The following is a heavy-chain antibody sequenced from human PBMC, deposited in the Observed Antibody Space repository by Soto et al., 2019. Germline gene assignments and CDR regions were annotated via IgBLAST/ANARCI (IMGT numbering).Heavy chain of an antibody. CDR1: GFTFSYYW. J-gene: IGHJ3*01. D-gene: IGHD1-26*01. CDR2: IHSDGSST. CDR3: ARGDRGAFDL. Sequence: EVQLVESGGGLVQPGESLRLSCAASGFTFSYYWMHWVHQAPGKGLVWVSRIHSDGSSTTYADSGKGRFSISRDNARNTVYLQMNSLRAEDTAVYYCARGDRGAFDLWGQGTVLTVSS. V-gene: IGHV3-74*01.